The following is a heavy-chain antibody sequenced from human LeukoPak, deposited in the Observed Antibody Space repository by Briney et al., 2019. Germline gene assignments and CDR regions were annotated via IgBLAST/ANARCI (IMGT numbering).Heavy chain of an antibody. V-gene: IGHV1-8*01. CDR1: GYTFTSYD. CDR2: MNPNSGNT. J-gene: IGHJ6*02. CDR3: ARQRYYYYGMDV. Sequence: ASVKVSCKASGYTFTSYDINWVRLATGQGLEWMGWMNPNSGNTGYAQKFQGRVTMTRNTSISTAYMELSSLRSEDTAVYYCARQRYYYYGMDVWGQGTTVTVSS.